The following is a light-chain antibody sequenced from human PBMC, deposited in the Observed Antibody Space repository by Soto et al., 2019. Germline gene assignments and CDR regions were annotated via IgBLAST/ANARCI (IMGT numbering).Light chain of an antibody. CDR2: DVS. Sequence: QSALTQSPSASGSPGQSVTISCTGTSSDIGGYNSVSWYQQHPGKAPKVMIYDVSKRPSGVPDRFSGSKSGNTASLTVSALQAEDESDYYCSSYTDRNNLVFGTGNKVTVL. V-gene: IGLV2-8*01. CDR1: SSDIGGYNS. J-gene: IGLJ1*01. CDR3: SSYTDRNNLV.